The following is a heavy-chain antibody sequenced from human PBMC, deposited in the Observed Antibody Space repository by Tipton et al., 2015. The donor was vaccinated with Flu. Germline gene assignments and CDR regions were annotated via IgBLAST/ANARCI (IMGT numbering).Heavy chain of an antibody. CDR2: MYTSGST. V-gene: IGHV4-4*07. Sequence: LRLSCTVSGGSMSSYYWAWIRQPAGKGLEWIGRMYTSGSTKYNPSLESRVTMSVDTSNNHFSLKLSAVTAADTAVYYCARGSGSGTYVIFDYWGQGTLVTVSS. CDR1: GGSMSSYY. J-gene: IGHJ4*02. D-gene: IGHD3-10*01. CDR3: ARGSGSGTYVIFDY.